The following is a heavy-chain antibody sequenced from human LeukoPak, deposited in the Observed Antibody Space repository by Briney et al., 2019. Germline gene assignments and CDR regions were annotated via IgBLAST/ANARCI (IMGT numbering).Heavy chain of an antibody. V-gene: IGHV3-53*01. CDR1: GFTVSSNY. CDR2: IYSGGST. D-gene: IGHD3-10*01. J-gene: IGHJ4*02. Sequence: GGSLRLSCAASGFTVSSNYMSWVRQAPGKGLEWVSVIYSGGSTYYADFVKGRFTISRDNSKNTLYLQMNSLRAEDTAVYYCAKTYSYYGSGSYLDYWGQGTLVTVSS. CDR3: AKTYSYYGSGSYLDY.